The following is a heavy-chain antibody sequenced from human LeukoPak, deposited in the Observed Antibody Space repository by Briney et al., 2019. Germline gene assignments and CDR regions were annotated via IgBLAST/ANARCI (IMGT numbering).Heavy chain of an antibody. V-gene: IGHV3-49*04. CDR3: TRGDGSASF. D-gene: IGHD3-10*01. J-gene: IGHJ4*02. CDR2: IRSKAHGGTT. Sequence: GGSLRRSCTASGFTFGDYAMSWVRQAPGKGLEWVGFIRSKAHGGTTEYAASVKGRFTISRDDSKSIAYLQMNSLKTEDTAVYYCTRGDGSASFWGQGTLVTVSS. CDR1: GFTFGDYA.